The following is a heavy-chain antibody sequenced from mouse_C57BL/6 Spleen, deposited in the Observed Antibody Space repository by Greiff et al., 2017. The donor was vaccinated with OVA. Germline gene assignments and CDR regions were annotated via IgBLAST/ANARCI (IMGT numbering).Heavy chain of an antibody. CDR1: GYAFSSYW. J-gene: IGHJ2*01. V-gene: IGHV1-80*01. D-gene: IGHD2-3*01. CDR3: ARSGGYYVGYFDY. Sequence: VQLQQSGAELVKPGASVKISCKASGYAFSSYWMNWVKQRPGKGLEWIGQIYPGDGDTNYNGKFKGKATLTADKSSSTAYMQISSLTSEDSAVYFCARSGGYYVGYFDYWGQGTTLTVSS. CDR2: IYPGDGDT.